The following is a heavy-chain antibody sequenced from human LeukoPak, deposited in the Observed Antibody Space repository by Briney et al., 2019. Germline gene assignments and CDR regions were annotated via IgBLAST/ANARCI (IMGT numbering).Heavy chain of an antibody. V-gene: IGHV4-59*01. Sequence: PSETLSLTCTVSGGSISSYYWSWIRQPPGKGLEWIGYIYYSGSTNYNPSLKSRVTISVDTSKNQFSLKLSSVTAADTAVYYCARRVQMSSASATSNTWLDPWGQGTLVTVSS. CDR1: GGSISSYY. CDR2: IYYSGST. J-gene: IGHJ5*02. D-gene: IGHD3-10*01. CDR3: ARRVQMSSASATSNTWLDP.